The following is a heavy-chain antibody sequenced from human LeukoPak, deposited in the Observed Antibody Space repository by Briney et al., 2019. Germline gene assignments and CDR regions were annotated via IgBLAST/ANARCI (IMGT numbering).Heavy chain of an antibody. V-gene: IGHV3-33*01. CDR1: GFTFSSYG. CDR2: IWYDGSNK. J-gene: IGHJ4*02. D-gene: IGHD4-17*01. CDR3: ARDDYGDYVWSQPTFDY. Sequence: QPRRSLRLSCAASGFTFSSYGMHWVRQAPGKGLEWVAVIWYDGSNKYYADSVKGRFTISRDNSKNTLYLQMNSLRAEDTAVYYCARDDYGDYVWSQPTFDYWGQGTLVTVSS.